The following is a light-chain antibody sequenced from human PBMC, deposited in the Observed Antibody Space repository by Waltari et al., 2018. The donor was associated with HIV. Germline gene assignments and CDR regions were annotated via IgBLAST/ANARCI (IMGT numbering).Light chain of an antibody. CDR1: SSDVGGYNL. Sequence: QSALTQPASVSASPRQSITISCTGTSSDVGGYNLFSWYQQHPGKAPKLMIYEVSKRPSGVSNRFSGSKSGNTASLTISGLQAEDEADYYCCSYAGSSTWVFGGGTKLTVL. V-gene: IGLV2-23*02. CDR3: CSYAGSSTWV. J-gene: IGLJ3*02. CDR2: EVS.